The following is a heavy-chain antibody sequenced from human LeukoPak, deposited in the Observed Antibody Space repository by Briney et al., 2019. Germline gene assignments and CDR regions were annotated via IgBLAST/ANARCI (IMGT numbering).Heavy chain of an antibody. J-gene: IGHJ4*02. Sequence: GGSLRLSCAASGFTFSSYAMSWVRQAPGKGLEWVSAISGSGGSTYYADSVKGRFTISRDNSKNTLYLQMNSLRAEDTALYYCARVEGKVTTSRGSFWGQGTLVTVSS. D-gene: IGHD4-11*01. CDR2: ISGSGGST. V-gene: IGHV3-23*01. CDR1: GFTFSSYA. CDR3: ARVEGKVTTSRGSF.